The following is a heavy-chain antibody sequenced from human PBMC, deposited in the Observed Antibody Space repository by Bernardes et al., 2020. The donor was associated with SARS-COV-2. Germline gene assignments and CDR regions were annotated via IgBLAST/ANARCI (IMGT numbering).Heavy chain of an antibody. V-gene: IGHV1-2*02. D-gene: IGHD2-21*02. CDR1: GYTFTDYF. Sequence: ASVKVSCKASGYTFTDYFIHWVRQAPGQRLEWMGWINPNTGGTNYVQKFQGRVTMTRDTSITTAYMELSWLGSDDTAIYYCARTRTTISTTGIPVDYGGQRTLVTVSS. CDR3: ARTRTTISTTGIPVDY. CDR2: INPNTGGT. J-gene: IGHJ4*02.